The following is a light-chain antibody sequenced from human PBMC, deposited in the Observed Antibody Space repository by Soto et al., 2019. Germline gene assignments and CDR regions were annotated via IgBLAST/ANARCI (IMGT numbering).Light chain of an antibody. CDR2: GAS. Sequence: EIVLTQSPGTLSLSPGERATLSCRASQSVSSSYLAWYQQKPGQAPRLLIYGASSRATGIPDRFSGSGSGTDFTLTISRLEPDDFAVYYCQQRSNWPPYTFGQGTKLEIK. CDR1: QSVSSSY. J-gene: IGKJ2*01. CDR3: QQRSNWPPYT. V-gene: IGKV3D-20*02.